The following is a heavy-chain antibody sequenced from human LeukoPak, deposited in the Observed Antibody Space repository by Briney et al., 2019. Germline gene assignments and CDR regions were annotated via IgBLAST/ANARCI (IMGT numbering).Heavy chain of an antibody. CDR2: VNPNSGGT. Sequence: ASVKISCKASGYTFTAYYMHWVRQAAGQRLEWMGWVNPNSGGTNYAQKFQDRVTMTRDTSISTAYMELHRLRSDDTAVYYCATAPLNGYNGGWYSFDYWGQGALVTVSS. D-gene: IGHD6-19*01. V-gene: IGHV1-2*02. CDR1: GYTFTAYY. CDR3: ATAPLNGYNGGWYSFDY. J-gene: IGHJ4*02.